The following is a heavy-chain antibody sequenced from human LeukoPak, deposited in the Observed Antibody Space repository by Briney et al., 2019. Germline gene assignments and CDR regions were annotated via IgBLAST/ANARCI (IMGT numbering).Heavy chain of an antibody. J-gene: IGHJ3*02. CDR1: GGSISSYY. CDR2: IYYSGST. CDR3: ASAPYYYDSSGYFLDAFDI. V-gene: IGHV4-59*01. Sequence: TSETLSLTCTVSGGSISSYYWSWIRQPPGKGLEWIGYIYYSGSTNYNPSLKSRVTISVDTSKNQFSLKLSSVTAADTAVYYCASAPYYYDSSGYFLDAFDIWGQGTMVTVSS. D-gene: IGHD3-22*01.